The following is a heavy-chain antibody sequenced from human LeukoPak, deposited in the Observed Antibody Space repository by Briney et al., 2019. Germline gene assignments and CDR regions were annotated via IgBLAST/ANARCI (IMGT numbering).Heavy chain of an antibody. J-gene: IGHJ4*02. D-gene: IGHD6-13*01. Sequence: PSETLSLTCAVYGGSFSGYYWSWIRQPPGKGLEWIGEINHSGSTNYNPSLKSRVTISVNTSKNQFSLRLSSVTAADTAVYYCARVTGYVMEDYFDYWGQGTLVTVSS. CDR3: ARVTGYVMEDYFDY. CDR1: GGSFSGYY. V-gene: IGHV4-34*01. CDR2: INHSGST.